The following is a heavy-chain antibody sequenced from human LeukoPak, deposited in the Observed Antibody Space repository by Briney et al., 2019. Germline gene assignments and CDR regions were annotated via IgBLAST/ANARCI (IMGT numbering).Heavy chain of an antibody. V-gene: IGHV3-66*01. CDR2: IYSGGST. CDR1: GFTVSSNY. Sequence: GGSLRLSCAASGFTVSSNYMSWVRQAPGKGLEWVSVIYSGGSTYYADSVKGRFTISRDNSKNTLYLQMNSLRAEDTAVYYCARDQDCGGDCSWGYYGMDVWGQGTTVTVSS. J-gene: IGHJ6*02. CDR3: ARDQDCGGDCSWGYYGMDV. D-gene: IGHD2-21*02.